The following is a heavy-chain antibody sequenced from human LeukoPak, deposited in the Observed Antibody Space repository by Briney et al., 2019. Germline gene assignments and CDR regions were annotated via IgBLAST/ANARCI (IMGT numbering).Heavy chain of an antibody. V-gene: IGHV3-21*01. CDR1: GFTFSSYS. CDR2: ISSSSSYI. CDR3: ARDLDTAMVPDAFDI. Sequence: GGSLRLSCAASGFTFSSYSMNWDRQAPGKGLEWVSSISSSSSYIYYADSVKGRFTISRDNAKNSLYLQMNSLRAEDTAVYYCARDLDTAMVPDAFDIWGQGTMVTVSS. D-gene: IGHD5-18*01. J-gene: IGHJ3*02.